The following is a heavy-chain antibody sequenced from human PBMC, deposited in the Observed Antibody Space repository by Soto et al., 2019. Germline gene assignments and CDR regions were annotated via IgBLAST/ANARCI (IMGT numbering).Heavy chain of an antibody. CDR2: ISSTSTYI. J-gene: IGHJ4*02. V-gene: IGHV3-21*01. Sequence: EVQVVESGGGLVKPGGSLRLSCAASGFTFSTYTMIWVRQAPGMGLEWVSAISSTSTYIYYADSVKGRFTISRDNAKNVQYLQMNSLSSEDTALYYWVRDVNYYDSSGYRAYWCRGTLVTVSS. CDR1: GFTFSTYT. D-gene: IGHD3-22*01. CDR3: VRDVNYYDSSGYRAY.